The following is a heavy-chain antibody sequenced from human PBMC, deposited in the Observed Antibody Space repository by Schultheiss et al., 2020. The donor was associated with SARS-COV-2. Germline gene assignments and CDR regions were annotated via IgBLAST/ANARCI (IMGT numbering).Heavy chain of an antibody. V-gene: IGHV3-48*02. CDR2: ISSSSSTI. CDR3: ARDSPAKTTVTTDY. D-gene: IGHD4-11*01. J-gene: IGHJ4*02. CDR1: GFTFSSYA. Sequence: GESLKISCAASGFTFSSYAMSWVRQAPGKGLEWVSYISSSSSTIYYADSVKGRFTISRDNAKNSLYLQMNSLRDEDTAVYYCARDSPAKTTVTTDYWGQGTLVTVSS.